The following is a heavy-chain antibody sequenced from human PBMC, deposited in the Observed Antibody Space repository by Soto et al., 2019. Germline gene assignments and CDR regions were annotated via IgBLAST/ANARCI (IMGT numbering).Heavy chain of an antibody. CDR2: IYYSGST. Sequence: SGTLSITCTVSGGCLSSSIYYWGGFRQPPGKGLEWIGSIYYSGSTYYNPSLKSRVTISVDTSKNQFSLKLSSVTAADTAVYYCARAGDSSGPVALGYWGQGTLVS. CDR3: ARAGDSSGPVALGY. D-gene: IGHD6-19*01. J-gene: IGHJ4*02. V-gene: IGHV4-39*07. CDR1: GGCLSSSIYY.